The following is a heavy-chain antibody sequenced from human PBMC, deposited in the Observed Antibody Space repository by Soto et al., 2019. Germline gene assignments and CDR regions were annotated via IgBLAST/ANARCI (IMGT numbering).Heavy chain of an antibody. CDR3: AREGALKPFSS. J-gene: IGHJ5*02. Sequence: GGSLRLSCTASGFMFSSYTMNWVRQAPGKGLEWVSSVSFRGDIYYADAVKGRFTISRDNAKSSVYLQMNSLRAEDTAVYYCAREGALKPFSSWGQGALVTVSS. CDR1: GFMFSSYT. CDR2: VSFRGDI. V-gene: IGHV3-21*01.